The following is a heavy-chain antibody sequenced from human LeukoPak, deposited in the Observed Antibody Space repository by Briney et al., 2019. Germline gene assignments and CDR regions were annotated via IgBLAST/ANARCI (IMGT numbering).Heavy chain of an antibody. D-gene: IGHD3-10*01. CDR3: ASNIDFGITMVRGIS. Sequence: SETLSLTCAVYGGSFSGYYWSWIRQPPGKGLEWIGEINHSGSTNYNPSLKSRVTISVDKSKNQFSLKLSSVTAADTAVYYCASNIDFGITMVRGISWGQGTLVTVS. CDR1: GGSFSGYY. J-gene: IGHJ4*02. CDR2: INHSGST. V-gene: IGHV4-34*01.